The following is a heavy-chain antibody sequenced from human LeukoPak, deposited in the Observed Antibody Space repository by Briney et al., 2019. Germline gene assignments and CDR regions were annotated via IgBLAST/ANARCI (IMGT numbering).Heavy chain of an antibody. J-gene: IGHJ6*03. Sequence: GGSLRLSCAASAITFSTYAMSWVRQAPGKGLECVSVISGGAGSTYYADSVKGRFTISRDNSKNTLYLQMNSLRAEDTAVYYCAKDKYNFWSGSNYYYMDVWGKGTTVTVSS. D-gene: IGHD3-3*01. V-gene: IGHV3-23*01. CDR2: ISGGAGST. CDR3: AKDKYNFWSGSNYYYMDV. CDR1: AITFSTYA.